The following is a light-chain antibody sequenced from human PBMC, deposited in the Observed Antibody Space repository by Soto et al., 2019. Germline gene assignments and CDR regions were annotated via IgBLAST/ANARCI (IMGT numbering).Light chain of an antibody. CDR2: NNG. V-gene: IGLV1-44*01. CDR1: SSNIGSNT. CDR3: PTWDASRNKV. J-gene: IGLJ1*01. Sequence: QSVLTQPPSASGTPGQTVTISCSGSSSNIGSNTVNWFQQVPGTAPKLLIYNNGQRPSGVPDRFSGSKSGTSASLAISGLQSADEADYYCPTWDASRNKVFGTGTKVTVL.